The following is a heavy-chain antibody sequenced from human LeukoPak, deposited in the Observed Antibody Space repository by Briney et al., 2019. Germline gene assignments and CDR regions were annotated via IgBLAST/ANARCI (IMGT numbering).Heavy chain of an antibody. CDR2: ISGSGHRT. Sequence: GGSLRLSCAASGFTFSSYGVSWVRQAPGKGLEWVSGISGSGHRTYYADSVKGRFTISRDNSKSTLYLQMNSLRAEDTAVYYCAREEGGGTYTKYYFDYWGQGTLVTVSS. J-gene: IGHJ4*02. D-gene: IGHD1-26*01. CDR1: GFTFSSYG. CDR3: AREEGGGTYTKYYFDY. V-gene: IGHV3-23*01.